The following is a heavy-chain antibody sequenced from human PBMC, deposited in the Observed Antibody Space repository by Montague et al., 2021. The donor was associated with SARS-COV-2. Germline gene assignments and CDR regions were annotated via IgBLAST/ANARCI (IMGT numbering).Heavy chain of an antibody. CDR1: GDSISNSNW. J-gene: IGHJ4*02. Sequence: SETLSLACTVSGDSISNSNWWTWVRQSPGRGLEWIGDIFRSGDSNYNPSLKSRVTMSVDMSRNQFSLSLSNVPAADTAIYYCVRGGTMTVVVFDYWGQGTLVTVSS. D-gene: IGHD3-22*01. V-gene: IGHV4-4*02. CDR3: VRGGTMTVVVFDY. CDR2: IFRSGDS.